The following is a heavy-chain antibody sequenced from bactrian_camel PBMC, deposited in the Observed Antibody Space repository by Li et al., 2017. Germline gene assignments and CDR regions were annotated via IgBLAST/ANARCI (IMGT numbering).Heavy chain of an antibody. CDR3: AARQCTYWSQKGEYDH. D-gene: IGHD3*01. J-gene: IGHJ4*01. CDR2: IEYDGSR. V-gene: IGHV3S9*01. Sequence: HVQLVESGGGSVTVGGSLNISCTASGFSVAPRMAWFRQVSGKRREEVAGIEYDGSRTNAAFVKGRFTIPSDNPANTLNLRMKSLKPEDTAIYYCAARQCTYWSQKGEYDHWGQGTQVTVS. CDR1: GFSVAPR.